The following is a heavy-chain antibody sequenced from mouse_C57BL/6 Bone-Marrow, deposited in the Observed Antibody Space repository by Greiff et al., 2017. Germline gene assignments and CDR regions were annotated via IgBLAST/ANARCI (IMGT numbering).Heavy chain of an antibody. D-gene: IGHD1-1*01. CDR1: GYTFTSYW. Sequence: QVQLQQPGAELVKPGASVKLSCKASGYTFTSYWMQWVKQRPGQGLEWIGEIDPSDSYTNYNPKFKGKATLTVDTSSSTAYMQLSSLTSEDSAVYYCAREGTTVPWYFDVWGTGTTVTVSS. CDR2: IDPSDSYT. CDR3: AREGTTVPWYFDV. V-gene: IGHV1-50*01. J-gene: IGHJ1*03.